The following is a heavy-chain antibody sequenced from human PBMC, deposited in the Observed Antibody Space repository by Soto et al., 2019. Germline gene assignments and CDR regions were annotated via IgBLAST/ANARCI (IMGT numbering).Heavy chain of an antibody. J-gene: IGHJ4*02. D-gene: IGHD4-17*01. Sequence: SETLSLTCIVSGSSVSPYYWTWIRQPPGKGLEWVGNIYYTGTTNYNPSLKSRVTMSVDMFKNHCSLKLSSVTAADTAVYFCARVGGYYGDFPNFDYWGQGALVTVSS. V-gene: IGHV4-59*02. CDR3: ARVGGYYGDFPNFDY. CDR1: GSSVSPYY. CDR2: IYYTGTT.